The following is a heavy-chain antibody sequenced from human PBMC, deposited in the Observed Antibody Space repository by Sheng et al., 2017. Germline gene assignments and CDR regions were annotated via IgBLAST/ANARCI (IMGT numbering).Heavy chain of an antibody. CDR2: IIPIFGTA. Sequence: QVQLVQSGAEVKKPGSSVKVSCKASGGTFSSYAISWVRQAPGQGLEWMGGIIPIFGTANYAQKFQGRVTITTDESTSTAYMELSSLRSEDTAVYYCARNGGSCSGGSCYSGVAFDIWGQGTMVTVSS. V-gene: IGHV1-69*05. J-gene: IGHJ3*02. CDR3: ARNGGSCSGGSCYSGVAFDI. CDR1: GGTFSSYA. D-gene: IGHD2-15*01.